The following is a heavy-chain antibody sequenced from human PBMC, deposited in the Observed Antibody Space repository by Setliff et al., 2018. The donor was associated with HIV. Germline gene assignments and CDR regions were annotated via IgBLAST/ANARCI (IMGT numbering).Heavy chain of an antibody. D-gene: IGHD1-26*01. V-gene: IGHV4-59*01. CDR1: GGSINNYH. CDR2: VYYVGDT. J-gene: IGHJ6*03. CDR3: ARVSSGTYYSEFYYYMDV. Sequence: PSLTCTVSGGSINNYHWSWVRQSPGKGLEWIAYVYYVGDTNYNPSLKSRVTVSVDTSKNQFSLKLTSVAAADTAVYYCARVSSGTYYSEFYYYMDVWGKGTTVTVSS.